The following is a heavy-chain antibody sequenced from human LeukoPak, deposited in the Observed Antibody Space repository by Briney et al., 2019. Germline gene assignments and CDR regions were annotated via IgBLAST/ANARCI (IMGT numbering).Heavy chain of an antibody. CDR3: AKRSTLVPNWFDP. Sequence: GGSLRLSCGASGFTFSSYAMSWVRQAPGKGLEWVSAISGSGGSTYYADSVKGRFTISRDNSKNTLYPQMNSLRAEDTAVYYCAKRSTLVPNWFDPWGQGTLVTVSS. CDR2: ISGSGGST. CDR1: GFTFSSYA. V-gene: IGHV3-23*01. J-gene: IGHJ5*02.